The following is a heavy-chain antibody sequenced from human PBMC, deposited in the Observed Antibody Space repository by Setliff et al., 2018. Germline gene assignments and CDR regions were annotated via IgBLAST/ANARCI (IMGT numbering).Heavy chain of an antibody. D-gene: IGHD5-18*01. CDR1: GGTFRSYG. CDR2: TIPSFGST. Sequence: SVKVSCKASGGTFRSYGISWVRQAPGQGLEWMGGTIPSFGSTNYAQKFQDRVTIITDESTSPGYMELCSLRTEDTAVYYCGREGVDTRSSTDYRYYMDVWGKGTTVTVSS. J-gene: IGHJ6*03. CDR3: GREGVDTRSSTDYRYYMDV. V-gene: IGHV1-69*05.